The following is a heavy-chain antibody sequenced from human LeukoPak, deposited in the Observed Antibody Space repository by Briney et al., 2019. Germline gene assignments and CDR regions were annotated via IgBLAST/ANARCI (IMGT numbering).Heavy chain of an antibody. CDR1: GGSFSGYY. J-gene: IGHJ4*02. V-gene: IGHV4-34*01. D-gene: IGHD6-13*01. Sequence: SETLSLTCAVYGGSFSGYYWSWIRQPPGKGLEWIGEINHSGSTNYNPSLKSQVTISVDTSKNQFSLKLSSVTAADTAVYYCARGPGIAAAGPFDYWGQGTLVTVSS. CDR3: ARGPGIAAAGPFDY. CDR2: INHSGST.